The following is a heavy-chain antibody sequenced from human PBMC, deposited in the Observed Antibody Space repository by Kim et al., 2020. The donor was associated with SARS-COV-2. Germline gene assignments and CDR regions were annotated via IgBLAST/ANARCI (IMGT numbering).Heavy chain of an antibody. CDR3: VRGRAGPLVRYFDY. V-gene: IGHV3-64*01. J-gene: IGHJ4*02. Sequence: ANSVKGRFTISRDNSKNPGHLKMGSLRAEDMAVYYCVRGRAGPLVRYFDYWGQGTLVTVSS. D-gene: IGHD6-13*01.